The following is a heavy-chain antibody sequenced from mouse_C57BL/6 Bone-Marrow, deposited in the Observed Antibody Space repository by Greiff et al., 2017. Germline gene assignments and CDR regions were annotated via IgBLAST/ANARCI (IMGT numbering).Heavy chain of an antibody. D-gene: IGHD6-1*01. CDR3: ARCSYDYAMDY. V-gene: IGHV1-63*01. CDR1: GYTFTNYW. J-gene: IGHJ4*01. Sequence: VQLQQSGAELVRPGTSVKMSCKASGYTFTNYWIGWAKQRPGHGLEWIGDIYPGGGYTNYNEKFKGQATLTADKSSSPAYMQFSSLTSEDSAIYYCARCSYDYAMDYWGQGTSVTVSS. CDR2: IYPGGGYT.